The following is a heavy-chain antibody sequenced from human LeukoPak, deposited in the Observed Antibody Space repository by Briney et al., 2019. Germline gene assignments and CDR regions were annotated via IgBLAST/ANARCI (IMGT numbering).Heavy chain of an antibody. CDR3: ARDLGADYGDYVFDP. CDR1: GGSISSYY. D-gene: IGHD4-17*01. CDR2: IYYSGST. V-gene: IGHV4-59*01. Sequence: SETLSLTCTVSGGSISSYYWSWIRQPPGKGLEWIGYIYYSGSTSYNPSLKSRVTISVDTSKNHFSLKLSSVTAADTAVYYCARDLGADYGDYVFDPWGQGTLVTVSS. J-gene: IGHJ5*02.